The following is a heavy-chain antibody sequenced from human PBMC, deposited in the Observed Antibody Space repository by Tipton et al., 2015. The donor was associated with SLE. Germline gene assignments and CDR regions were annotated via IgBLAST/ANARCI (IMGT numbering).Heavy chain of an antibody. CDR1: GFTFSSYG. V-gene: IGHV4-34*01. D-gene: IGHD1-7*01. CDR2: INHSGST. CDR3: ARVGGSTDAGTRY. Sequence: LRLSCAASGFTFSSYGMHWVRQPPGKGLEWIGEINHSGSTNSNPSLKSRVTISVDTSKNQFSLKLSSVTAADTAVYYCARVGGSTDAGTRYWGQGTLVTVSS. J-gene: IGHJ4*02.